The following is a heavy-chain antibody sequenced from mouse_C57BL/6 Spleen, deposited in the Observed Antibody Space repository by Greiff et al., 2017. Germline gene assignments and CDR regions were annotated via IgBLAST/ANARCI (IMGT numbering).Heavy chain of an antibody. J-gene: IGHJ3*01. CDR3: ARSRGNYLAY. CDR1: GYTFTSYW. V-gene: IGHV1-55*01. D-gene: IGHD2-1*01. Sequence: QVQLQQPGAELVKPGASVKMSCKASGYTFTSYWITWVKQRPGQGLEWIGDIYPGSGSTNYNEKFKSKATLTVATSSSTAYMQLSSLTSEDSAVYYCARSRGNYLAYWGQGTLVTVSA. CDR2: IYPGSGST.